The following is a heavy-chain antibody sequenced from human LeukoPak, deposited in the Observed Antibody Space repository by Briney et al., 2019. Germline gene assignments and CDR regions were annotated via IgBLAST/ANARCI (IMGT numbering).Heavy chain of an antibody. CDR2: ISTNTGNP. J-gene: IGHJ5*02. D-gene: IGHD1-26*01. CDR3: ARDGVVVGAPIVWFDP. CDR1: GYTFTSYA. V-gene: IGHV7-4-1*02. Sequence: ASVKVSCKASGYTFTSYALNWVRQAPGQGLEWMGWISTNTGNPTYAQGLTGRFVFSLDTSVSTAYLQISSLKAEDTAVYCCARDGVVVGAPIVWFDPWGQGTLVTVSS.